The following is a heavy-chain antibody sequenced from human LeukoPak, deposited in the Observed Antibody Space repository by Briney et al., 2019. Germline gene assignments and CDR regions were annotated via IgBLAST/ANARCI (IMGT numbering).Heavy chain of an antibody. J-gene: IGHJ4*02. CDR2: IYYSGST. CDR1: GGSISSYY. CDR3: AREVFGVARAFDS. V-gene: IGHV4-59*01. D-gene: IGHD3-3*01. Sequence: SETLSLTCTVSGGSISSYYWSWIRQPPGKGLEWIGYIYYSGSTNYNPSLKSRVTISVDTSKNQFSLKLRSVTAADTALYYCAREVFGVARAFDSWGQGTLVTVSS.